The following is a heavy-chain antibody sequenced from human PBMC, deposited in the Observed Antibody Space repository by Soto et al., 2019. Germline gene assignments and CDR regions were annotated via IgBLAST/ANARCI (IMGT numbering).Heavy chain of an antibody. CDR2: MNPNSGNT. V-gene: IGHV1-8*01. CDR1: GYTFTSYD. D-gene: IGHD3-3*01. CDR3: ARGNAGFWSGSYYYYYMDV. J-gene: IGHJ6*03. Sequence: ASVKVSCRASGYTFTSYDINWVRQATGQGLEWVGWMNPNSGNTGYAQKFQGRVTMTRNTSISTAYMELSSLRSEDTAVYYCARGNAGFWSGSYYYYYMDVWRKGTTVTVSS.